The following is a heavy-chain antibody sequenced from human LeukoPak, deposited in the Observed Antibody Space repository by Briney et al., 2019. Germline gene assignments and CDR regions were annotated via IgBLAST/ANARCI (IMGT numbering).Heavy chain of an antibody. Sequence: SETLSLTCTVSGGSISSGSYYWSWIRQPAGKGLEWIGRIYTSGSTNYNPSLKSRVTISVDTSKNQFSLKLSSVTAADTAVYYCARENSLGPGGFDYWGQGTLVTVSS. CDR2: IYTSGST. CDR1: GGSISSGSYY. D-gene: IGHD3-16*01. V-gene: IGHV4-61*02. CDR3: ARENSLGPGGFDY. J-gene: IGHJ4*02.